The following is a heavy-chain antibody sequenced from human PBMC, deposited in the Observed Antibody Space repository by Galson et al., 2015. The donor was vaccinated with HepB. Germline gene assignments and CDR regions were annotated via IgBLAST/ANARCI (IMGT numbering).Heavy chain of an antibody. CDR3: ARGPYDSSGYYPY. D-gene: IGHD3-22*01. V-gene: IGHV1-69*06. J-gene: IGHJ4*02. Sequence: SVKVSCKASGGTFSSYAISWVRQAPGQGLEWMGGIIPIFGTANYAQKFQGRVTITADKSTSTAYMELSSLRSEDTALYYCARGPYDSSGYYPYWGQGTLVTVSS. CDR2: IIPIFGTA. CDR1: GGTFSSYA.